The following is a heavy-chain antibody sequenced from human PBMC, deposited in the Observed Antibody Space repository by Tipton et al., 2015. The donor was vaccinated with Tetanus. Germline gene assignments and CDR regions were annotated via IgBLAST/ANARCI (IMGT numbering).Heavy chain of an antibody. J-gene: IGHJ6*02. V-gene: IGHV1-2*02. CDR3: ARDRGDYIYYGMDV. D-gene: IGHD3-22*01. CDR2: IDPNSGGT. CDR1: GYTFTGYY. Sequence: QVQLVQSGAEVKRPGASLKVSCKASGYTFTGYYLYWVRQAPGQGLEWMGWIDPNSGGTIYAQKFQGRVTMTGDTSISTAYMELSRLRSDDTAVYYCARDRGDYIYYGMDVWGPGTTVTVTS.